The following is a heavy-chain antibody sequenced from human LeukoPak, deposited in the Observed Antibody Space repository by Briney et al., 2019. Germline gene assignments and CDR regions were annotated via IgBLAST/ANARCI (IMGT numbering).Heavy chain of an antibody. Sequence: GASVKVSCKASGYTFTSYGISWVRQAPGQGLEWMGWISAYNGNTNYAQKLQGRVTMTTDTSTSTAYMELRSLRSDDTAVYYCTRVRDGYNYRVYYMDVWGKGTTVTVSS. D-gene: IGHD5-24*01. CDR3: TRVRDGYNYRVYYMDV. V-gene: IGHV1-18*01. J-gene: IGHJ6*03. CDR1: GYTFTSYG. CDR2: ISAYNGNT.